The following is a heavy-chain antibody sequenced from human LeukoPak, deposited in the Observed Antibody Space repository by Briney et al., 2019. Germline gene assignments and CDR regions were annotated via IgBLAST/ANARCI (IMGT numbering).Heavy chain of an antibody. Sequence: SQTLSLTCTVSGGSISSGDYYWGWIRQPPGKGLEWIGYIYYSGSTYYNPSLKSRVTISVDTSKNQFSLKLSSVTAADTAVYYCARDHRYCSSTSCYRVSDYWGQGTLVTVSS. D-gene: IGHD2-2*02. V-gene: IGHV4-30-4*08. CDR1: GGSISSGDYY. J-gene: IGHJ4*02. CDR2: IYYSGST. CDR3: ARDHRYCSSTSCYRVSDY.